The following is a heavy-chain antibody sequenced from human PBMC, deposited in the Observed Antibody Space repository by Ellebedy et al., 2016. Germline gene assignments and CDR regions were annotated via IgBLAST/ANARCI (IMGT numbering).Heavy chain of an antibody. J-gene: IGHJ6*02. V-gene: IGHV4-59*12. CDR2: IFYSGST. D-gene: IGHD5-18*01. Sequence: GSLRLSCTVSGGSISSYYWSWIRQPPGKGLEWLGQIFYSGSTNYNPSLKSPVTISVDTSKNQFSLKLSSVTAADTAVYYCARPKRGYSYGYDYYGMDVWGQGTTVTVSS. CDR1: GGSISSYY. CDR3: ARPKRGYSYGYDYYGMDV.